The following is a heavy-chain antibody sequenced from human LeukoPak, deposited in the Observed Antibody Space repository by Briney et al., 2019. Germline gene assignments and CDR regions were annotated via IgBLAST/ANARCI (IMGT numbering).Heavy chain of an antibody. D-gene: IGHD2-2*01. V-gene: IGHV4-59*01. Sequence: SETLSLTCTVSGGSISYYYWSWIRQPPGKGLGFLAYIHYSGDTNYNPSLKSRVTISLDTSQNQFSLTLTSVTAADTAVYYCARTSQGDPLWGQGTLVTVSS. J-gene: IGHJ4*02. CDR3: ARTSQGDPL. CDR2: IHYSGDT. CDR1: GGSISYYY.